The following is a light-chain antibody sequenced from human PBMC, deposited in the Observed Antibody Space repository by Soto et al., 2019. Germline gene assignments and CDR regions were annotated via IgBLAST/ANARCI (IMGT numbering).Light chain of an antibody. CDR1: QSVRSSH. Sequence: EIVLTQSPGTLSLSPGERATLSCGTSQSVRSSHLAWYQQKPGQAPRLLIYGASNRATGIPDRFSGSGSGTDFTLTISRLEPEDFAVYYCQQYGSSGTFGQGTKVDIK. V-gene: IGKV3-20*01. CDR2: GAS. J-gene: IGKJ1*01. CDR3: QQYGSSGT.